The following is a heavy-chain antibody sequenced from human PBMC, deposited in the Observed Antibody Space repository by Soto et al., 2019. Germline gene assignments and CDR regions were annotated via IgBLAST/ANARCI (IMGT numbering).Heavy chain of an antibody. CDR3: AKCVVVVPAAMRFDP. CDR2: ISGSGGST. V-gene: IGHV3-23*01. D-gene: IGHD2-2*01. Sequence: GGSLRLSCAASGFTFSSYAMSWVRQAPGKGLEWVSAISGSGGSTYYADSVKGRFTISRDNSKNTLYLQMNSLRAEDTAVYYCAKCVVVVPAAMRFDPWGQGTLVTVSS. J-gene: IGHJ5*02. CDR1: GFTFSSYA.